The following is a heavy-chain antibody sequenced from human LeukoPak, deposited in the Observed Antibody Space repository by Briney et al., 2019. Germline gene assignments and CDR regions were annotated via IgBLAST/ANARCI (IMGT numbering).Heavy chain of an antibody. CDR3: ARSSGTYYGDRYFDY. CDR2: INHSGST. CDR1: GGSFSGYY. J-gene: IGHJ4*02. D-gene: IGHD1-26*01. Sequence: PSETLSLTCAVYGGSFSGYYWSWIRQPPGKGLEWIGEINHSGSTNYNPSLKSRVTMSEDTSKNQFSLKLSSVTAVDTAVYFCARSSGTYYGDRYFDYWGQGTLVTVSS. V-gene: IGHV4-34*01.